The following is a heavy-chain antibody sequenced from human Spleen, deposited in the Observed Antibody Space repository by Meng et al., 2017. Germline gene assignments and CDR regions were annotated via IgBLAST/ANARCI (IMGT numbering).Heavy chain of an antibody. D-gene: IGHD2-15*01. CDR2: INTKTGNP. CDR3: ARARYCSGGSCYSDH. Sequence: QVQLVQSGAEVKKPGASVKVSCKASGYTFTSYAMHWVRQAPGQGLEWMGWINTKTGNPTYAPSLTGRFVLSLDTSVNTTYLQISSLKPEDTAVFYCARARYCSGGSCYSDHWGQGTLVTVSS. V-gene: IGHV7-4-1*02. J-gene: IGHJ4*02. CDR1: GYTFTSYA.